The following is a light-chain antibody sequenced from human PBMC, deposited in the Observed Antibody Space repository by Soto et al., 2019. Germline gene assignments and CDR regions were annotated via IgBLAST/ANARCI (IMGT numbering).Light chain of an antibody. CDR2: EVT. V-gene: IGLV2-8*01. J-gene: IGLJ1*01. Sequence: QSARTQPPSESGSTEQSVTISCAGSNSDVGGYDYVSWYQQHPGKAPKLLIYEVTKRPSGVPDRFPGSKSGNKASLTVSGLQTEDEADYYCSSYAGTSILYVFGGGTKVTVL. CDR1: NSDVGGYDY. CDR3: SSYAGTSILYV.